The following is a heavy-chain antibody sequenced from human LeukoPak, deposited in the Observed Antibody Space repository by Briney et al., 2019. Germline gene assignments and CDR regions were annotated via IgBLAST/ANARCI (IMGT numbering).Heavy chain of an antibody. J-gene: IGHJ3*02. D-gene: IGHD3-22*01. Sequence: PGGSLRLSCAASGFTFSSYAMSWVRQAPGKGLEWVSAISGSGGSTYYADSVKVRFTISRDNSKNTLYLQMNSLRAEDTAVYYCAKEFLNYYDSSGYPPDAFDIWGQGTMVTVSS. V-gene: IGHV3-23*01. CDR3: AKEFLNYYDSSGYPPDAFDI. CDR2: ISGSGGST. CDR1: GFTFSSYA.